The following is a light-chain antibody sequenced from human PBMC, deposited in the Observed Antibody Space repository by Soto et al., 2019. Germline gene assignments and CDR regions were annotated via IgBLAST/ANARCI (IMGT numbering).Light chain of an antibody. Sequence: DIQMTQSPSTLSASVGDRVTIACRASQSISSWLAWYQQKPGKAPKLLIYDASSLESGVPSRFSGSGSGTEFTLTISSLQPDDFETYYCQHYNSYPWTFGHGTKVDIX. J-gene: IGKJ1*01. CDR2: DAS. CDR3: QHYNSYPWT. V-gene: IGKV1-5*01. CDR1: QSISSW.